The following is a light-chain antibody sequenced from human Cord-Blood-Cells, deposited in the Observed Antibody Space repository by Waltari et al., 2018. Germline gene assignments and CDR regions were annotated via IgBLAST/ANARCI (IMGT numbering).Light chain of an antibody. J-gene: IGKJ3*01. CDR1: QSVLYSSNNKNY. V-gene: IGKV4-1*01. CDR2: WAS. CDR3: QQYYSTPR. Sequence: SLAVSLGERATINCKSSQSVLYSSNNKNYLAWYQQKPGQPPKLLIYWASTRESGVPDRFSGSGSGTDFTLTISSLQAEDVAVYYCQQYYSTPRFGPGTKVDIK.